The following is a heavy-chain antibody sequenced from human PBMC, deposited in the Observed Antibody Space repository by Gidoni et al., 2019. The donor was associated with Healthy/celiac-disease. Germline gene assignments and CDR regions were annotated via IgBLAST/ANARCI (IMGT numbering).Heavy chain of an antibody. D-gene: IGHD3-10*01. CDR1: GFTFSTAW. CDR3: TTDFITMVRGVISFFDY. V-gene: IGHV3-15*01. CDR2: IKSKTDGGTT. J-gene: IGHJ4*02. Sequence: EVQLVESGGGLVKPGGSLRLSCAASGFTFSTAWMSWVRQAPGKGLEWVGRIKSKTDGGTTDYAAPVKGRFTISRDDSKNTLYLQMNSLKTEDTAVYYCTTDFITMVRGVISFFDYWGQGTLVTVSS.